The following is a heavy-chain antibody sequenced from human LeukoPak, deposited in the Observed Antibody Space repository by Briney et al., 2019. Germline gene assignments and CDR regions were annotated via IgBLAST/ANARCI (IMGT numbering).Heavy chain of an antibody. CDR3: AKVSQWRMRGDYYFDY. CDR2: IKQDGSEK. D-gene: IGHD6-19*01. Sequence: PGGPLRLSCAASGFTFSNYWMGWVRQAPGKGLEWVANIKQDGSEKYYVDSVKGRFTISRDNAKNSLYLQMNSLRAEDTAVYYCAKVSQWRMRGDYYFDYWGQGTLVTVPS. CDR1: GFTFSNYW. J-gene: IGHJ4*02. V-gene: IGHV3-7*03.